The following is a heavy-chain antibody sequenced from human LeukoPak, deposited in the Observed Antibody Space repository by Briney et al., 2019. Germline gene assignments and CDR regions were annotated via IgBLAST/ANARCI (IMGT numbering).Heavy chain of an antibody. D-gene: IGHD3-10*01. CDR2: IYYSGST. V-gene: IGHV4-39*01. Sequence: SETLSLTCTVSGGSISSSSYYWGWIRQPPGKGLEWIGSIYYSGSTYYNPSLKSRVTISVDTSKNQFSLKLSSVTAADTAVYYCARSRTMVRGVWYYYYGMDVWGQGTTVTVSS. J-gene: IGHJ6*02. CDR1: GGSISSSSYY. CDR3: ARSRTMVRGVWYYYYGMDV.